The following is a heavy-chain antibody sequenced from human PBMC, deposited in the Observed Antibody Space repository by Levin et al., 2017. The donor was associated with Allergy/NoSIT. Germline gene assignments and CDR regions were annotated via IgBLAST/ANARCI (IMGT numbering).Heavy chain of an antibody. CDR2: INPNSGGT. J-gene: IGHJ4*02. Sequence: ASVKVSCKASGYTFTGYYMHWVRQAPGQGLEWMGWINPNSGGTNYAQKFQGRVTMTRDTSISTAYMELSRLRSDDTAVYYCARDRYSSGWYHYWGQGTLVTVSS. D-gene: IGHD6-19*01. V-gene: IGHV1-2*02. CDR1: GYTFTGYY. CDR3: ARDRYSSGWYHY.